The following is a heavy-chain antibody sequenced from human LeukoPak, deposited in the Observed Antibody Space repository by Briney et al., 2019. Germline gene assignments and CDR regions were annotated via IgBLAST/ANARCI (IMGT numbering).Heavy chain of an antibody. J-gene: IGHJ5*01. Sequence: VASVKVSCKASGYTFTGYYLHWVRQAPGQGLEWMGCVNPNSGDTNYAQKFQGSVTMTRDTSISTVYMELSRLRSDDTAVYYCARASGSYWWFDSWGQGTLVTVSS. CDR1: GYTFTGYY. D-gene: IGHD1-26*01. CDR3: ARASGSYWWFDS. V-gene: IGHV1-2*02. CDR2: VNPNSGDT.